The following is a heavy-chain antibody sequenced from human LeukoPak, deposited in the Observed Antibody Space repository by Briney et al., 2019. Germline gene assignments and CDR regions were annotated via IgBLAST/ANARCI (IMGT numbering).Heavy chain of an antibody. CDR2: IKQDGSEK. J-gene: IGHJ4*02. D-gene: IGHD3-22*01. V-gene: IGHV3-7*01. CDR3: ARALEYYYDSSGYYFDY. CDR1: GFTFSSYW. Sequence: KSGGSLRLSCAASGFTFSSYWMSWVRQAPGKGLEWVANIKQDGSEKYYVDSVKGRFAISRDNAKNSLYLQMNSLRAEDTAVYYCARALEYYYDSSGYYFDYWGQGTLVTVSS.